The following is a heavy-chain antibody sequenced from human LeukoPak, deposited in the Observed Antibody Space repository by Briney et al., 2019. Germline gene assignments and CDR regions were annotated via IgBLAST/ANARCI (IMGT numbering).Heavy chain of an antibody. V-gene: IGHV4-4*08. CDR2: IYTSGST. Sequence: PSETLSLTCAVYGGSFSGYYWSWIRQPPGKGLEWIGRIYTSGSTNYNPSLKSRVTISVDTSKNQFSLKLSSVTAADTAVYYCARVSSRGGPDDYWGQGTLVTVSS. CDR1: GGSFSGYY. J-gene: IGHJ4*02. D-gene: IGHD6-6*01. CDR3: ARVSSRGGPDDY.